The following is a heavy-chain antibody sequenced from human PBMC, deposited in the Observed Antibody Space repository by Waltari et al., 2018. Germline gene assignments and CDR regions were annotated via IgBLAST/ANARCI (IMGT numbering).Heavy chain of an antibody. D-gene: IGHD1-7*01. J-gene: IGHJ4*02. CDR3: ARLYGELPDS. CDR1: GGSISRYY. V-gene: IGHV4-4*09. CDR2: MYSDGST. Sequence: QVQLQESGPGLVKPSETLSLTCTVSGGSISRYYWSWIRQPPGKGLEWLGYMYSDGSTSYKPSLKSRVTMSVDTSKNQFSLKWSSVTAADTAVDYCARLYGELPDSWGQGTLVTVSS.